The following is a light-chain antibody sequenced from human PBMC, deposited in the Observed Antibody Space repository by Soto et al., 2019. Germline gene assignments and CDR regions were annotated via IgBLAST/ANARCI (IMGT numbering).Light chain of an antibody. CDR3: NSYTNSSAVV. Sequence: QSALTQPASVSGSPGQSITVSCAGTSSDVGAYDYVSWYQHHPGKAPKLIIYEVTNRPSGVSNRFSGSKSGNTASLTISGLQAEDEADYYCNSYTNSSAVVFGGGTKVTVL. J-gene: IGLJ2*01. V-gene: IGLV2-14*01. CDR1: SSDVGAYDY. CDR2: EVT.